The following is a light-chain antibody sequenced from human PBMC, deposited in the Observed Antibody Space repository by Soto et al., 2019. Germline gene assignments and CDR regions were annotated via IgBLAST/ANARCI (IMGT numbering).Light chain of an antibody. CDR2: EVN. CDR1: RSDIGAYNY. Sequence: QSALTQPPSASGSPGQSVTISCTGTRSDIGAYNYVSWFQQHPGEAPKLIISEVNKRPSGVPDRFSGSKSGNTASLTVSGLQAEDEADYYCTSYGGRDNLMFGGGTKVTGL. V-gene: IGLV2-8*01. CDR3: TSYGGRDNLM. J-gene: IGLJ3*02.